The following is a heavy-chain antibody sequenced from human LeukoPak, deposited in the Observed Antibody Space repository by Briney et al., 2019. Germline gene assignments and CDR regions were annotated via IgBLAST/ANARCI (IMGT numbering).Heavy chain of an antibody. J-gene: IGHJ5*02. D-gene: IGHD1-1*01. Sequence: PGGSLRLSCAASGFTFSSYWMSWVRQAPGKGLEWVAIIKQDGSEKYYLDSVKGRFTISRDNAKNSLYLQMNSLRVEDTAVYYCARLGLEVGGPNWFDPWGQGTLVTVSS. CDR2: IKQDGSEK. CDR3: ARLGLEVGGPNWFDP. CDR1: GFTFSSYW. V-gene: IGHV3-7*01.